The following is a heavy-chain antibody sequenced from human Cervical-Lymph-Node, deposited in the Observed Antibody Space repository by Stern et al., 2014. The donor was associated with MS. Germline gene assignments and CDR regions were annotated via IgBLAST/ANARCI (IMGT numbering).Heavy chain of an antibody. J-gene: IGHJ4*02. Sequence: QDQLVQSGADVKKPGASLKVSCKASGYTFTDYYMQWVRQAPGQGLEWMGLIPPHSGDTNYARKFQGRVTLTRDTSISTAYLELSRLTYDDTAVYYCARGLATALIADFWGQGTLVTVS. CDR1: GYTFTDYY. CDR2: IPPHSGDT. CDR3: ARGLATALIADF. D-gene: IGHD2-21*01. V-gene: IGHV1-2*02.